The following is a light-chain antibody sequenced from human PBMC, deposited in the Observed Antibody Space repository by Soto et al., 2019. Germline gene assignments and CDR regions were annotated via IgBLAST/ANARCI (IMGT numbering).Light chain of an antibody. CDR2: EDS. CDR3: CSYASDRTFL. Sequence: QSALTQPASVSGSPGQSITISCTGTSSDVGSYNLVSWYQQHPGKVPKLMIYEDSQRPSGVSYRFSASKSGNTASLTISGLQAEDEADYYCCSYASDRTFLFGTGTKLTVL. V-gene: IGLV2-23*01. J-gene: IGLJ1*01. CDR1: SSDVGSYNL.